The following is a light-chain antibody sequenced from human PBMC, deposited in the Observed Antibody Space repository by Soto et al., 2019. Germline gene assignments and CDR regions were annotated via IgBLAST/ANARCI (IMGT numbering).Light chain of an antibody. J-gene: IGLJ1*01. V-gene: IGLV1-47*02. Sequence: QSVLTQPPSASSTPGQTVTISCSGSTSNIGTFYVYWYQHLPGTAPKLLIYLGDQRASGVSDRFSGSKSGTSASLAINGLRSDDEADYYCAAWDDNLNAYVFGRGTKPPS. CDR2: LGD. CDR1: TSNIGTFY. CDR3: AAWDDNLNAYV.